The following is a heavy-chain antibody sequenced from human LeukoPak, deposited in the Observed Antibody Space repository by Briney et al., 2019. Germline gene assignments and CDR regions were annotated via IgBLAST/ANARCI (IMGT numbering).Heavy chain of an antibody. CDR2: ISYDGSNT. Sequence: GGSLRLSWAASGXIFSSYAMHWVRQAPGKGLEWVAVISYDGSNTYHADSVKGRFTISRDNSKNTLYLQMNSLRAEDTAVYYCARGYYYGSGRPQGEGYFDYWGQGTLVTVSS. V-gene: IGHV3-30*03. D-gene: IGHD3-10*01. J-gene: IGHJ4*02. CDR1: GXIFSSYA. CDR3: ARGYYYGSGRPQGEGYFDY.